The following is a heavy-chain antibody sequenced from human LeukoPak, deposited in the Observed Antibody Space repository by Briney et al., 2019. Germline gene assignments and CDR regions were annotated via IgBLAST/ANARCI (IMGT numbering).Heavy chain of an antibody. V-gene: IGHV3-48*01. CDR3: AKDKGVAGHDY. J-gene: IGHJ4*02. CDR2: ISSSSSTI. Sequence: PGGSLRLSCAASGFTFSSYSMNWVRQAPGKGLEWVSYISSSSSTIYYADSVKGRFTISRDNSKNTLYLQMNSLRAEDTAICYCAKDKGVAGHDYWGQGTLVTVSS. CDR1: GFTFSSYS. D-gene: IGHD3-3*01.